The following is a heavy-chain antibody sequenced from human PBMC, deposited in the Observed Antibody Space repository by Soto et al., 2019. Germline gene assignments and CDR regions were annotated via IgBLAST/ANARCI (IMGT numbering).Heavy chain of an antibody. Sequence: EVQLLESGGGLVQPGGSLRLSCAASGFTFSSYAMSWVRQAPGKGLAWVSAISGSGGSTYYADSVKGRFTISRDNSKNPLYLQMNSLRAEDTAVYYCAKASGWFGEFDYWGQGTLVTVSS. CDR3: AKASGWFGEFDY. D-gene: IGHD3-10*01. CDR2: ISGSGGST. CDR1: GFTFSSYA. V-gene: IGHV3-23*01. J-gene: IGHJ4*02.